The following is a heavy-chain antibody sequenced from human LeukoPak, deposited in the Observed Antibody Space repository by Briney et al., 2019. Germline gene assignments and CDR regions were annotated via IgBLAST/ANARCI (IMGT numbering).Heavy chain of an antibody. V-gene: IGHV4-61*02. Sequence: SETLSLTCSVSGGSISSGSYYWSWLRQPAGKGLEWIGLIYTSGSTNYNPSLKSRVTISVDTSKNQFSLKLSSVTAADTAVYYCARDIGYTFGYDYWGQGALVTVSS. D-gene: IGHD5-12*01. CDR2: IYTSGST. CDR1: GGSISSGSYY. J-gene: IGHJ4*02. CDR3: ARDIGYTFGYDY.